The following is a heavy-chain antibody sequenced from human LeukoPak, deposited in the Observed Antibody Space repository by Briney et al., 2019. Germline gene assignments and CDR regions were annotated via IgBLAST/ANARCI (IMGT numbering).Heavy chain of an antibody. V-gene: IGHV3-21*01. J-gene: IGHJ4*02. Sequence: GGSLRLSCAASGFTLSSYSMNWVRQAPGKGLEWVSYISSSSTHIYYADSVNGRFTISRDNARNSLYLQMNSLRAEDTAIYYGARSEHSSSSFDYWGQGTLVTVSS. D-gene: IGHD6-6*01. CDR2: ISSSSTHI. CDR1: GFTLSSYS. CDR3: ARSEHSSSSFDY.